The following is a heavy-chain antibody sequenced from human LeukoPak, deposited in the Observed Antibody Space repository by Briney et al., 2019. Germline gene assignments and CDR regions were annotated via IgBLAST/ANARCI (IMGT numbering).Heavy chain of an antibody. CDR2: ISSSGGNT. CDR1: GFTFSSYA. D-gene: IGHD1-26*01. CDR3: AKDVALGAFDY. Sequence: GGSLRLSCAASGFTFSSYAMSWVRQAPGKGLEWVSAISSSGGNTYYADSVKGRFTISRDNSKNTLYLQMNSLKAEATAVYYCAKDVALGAFDYWGQGTLVTVSS. V-gene: IGHV3-23*01. J-gene: IGHJ4*02.